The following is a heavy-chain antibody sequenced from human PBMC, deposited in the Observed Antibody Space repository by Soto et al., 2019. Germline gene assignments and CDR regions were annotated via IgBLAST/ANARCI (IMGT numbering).Heavy chain of an antibody. J-gene: IGHJ6*02. CDR1: GGSISSGGYS. Sequence: QLQLQESGSGLVKPSQTLSLTCAVSGGSISSGGYSWSWIRQPPGKGLEWIGYIYHRGSTYYNPSRNSRGTISVDRSNNQFSLKLSSVTAADTAGYFCARNRDSSVSYYYYGMDVLGQGTTVTVSS. V-gene: IGHV4-30-2*01. D-gene: IGHD3-22*01. CDR3: ARNRDSSVSYYYYGMDV. CDR2: IYHRGST.